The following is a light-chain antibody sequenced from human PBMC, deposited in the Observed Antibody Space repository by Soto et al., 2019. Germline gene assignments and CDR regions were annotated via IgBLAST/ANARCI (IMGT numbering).Light chain of an antibody. CDR2: EVT. J-gene: IGLJ1*01. CDR3: SSYTNINTRACV. V-gene: IGLV2-14*01. Sequence: SVLTQPSSVSGSPGQSITISCTGTSGDIGSYNRVSWYQQHPGKAPKLIIYEVTDRPSGVSNRFSCSKSGNTASLTISGLQAEDEAEYYCSSYTNINTRACVFGTGTKVTVL. CDR1: SGDIGSYNR.